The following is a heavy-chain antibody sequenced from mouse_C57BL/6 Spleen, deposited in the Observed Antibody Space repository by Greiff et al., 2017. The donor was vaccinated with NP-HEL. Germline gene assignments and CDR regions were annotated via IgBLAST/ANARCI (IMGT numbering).Heavy chain of an antibody. V-gene: IGHV1-26*01. CDR2: INPNNGGT. J-gene: IGHJ4*01. Sequence: EVQLQQSGPELVKPGASVKISCKASGYTFTDYYMNWVKQSHGKSLEWIGDINPNNGGTSYNQKFKGKATLTVDKSSSTAYMELRSLTSEDSAVYYCAGRPEMDYWGQGTSVTVSS. CDR1: GYTFTDYY. CDR3: AGRPEMDY. D-gene: IGHD2-12*01.